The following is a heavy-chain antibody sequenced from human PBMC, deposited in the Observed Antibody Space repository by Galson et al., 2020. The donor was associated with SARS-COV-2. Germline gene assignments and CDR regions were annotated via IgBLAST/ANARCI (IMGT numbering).Heavy chain of an antibody. V-gene: IGHV3-23*01. J-gene: IGHJ4*02. Sequence: GGSLRLSCAASGFTFNDYAMTWVRQTPGKGLEWVSTMNGGGGKTFYADSVKGRVTVYRDNFKSTLYLQISNLRAEDTAIYYCAKDSHPYYYDSSGYNPNYFDSWGQGTLV. D-gene: IGHD3-22*01. CDR2: MNGGGGKT. CDR1: GFTFNDYA. CDR3: AKDSHPYYYDSSGYNPNYFDS.